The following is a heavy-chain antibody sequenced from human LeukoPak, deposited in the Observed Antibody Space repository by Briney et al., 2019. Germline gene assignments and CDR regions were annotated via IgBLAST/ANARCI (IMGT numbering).Heavy chain of an antibody. J-gene: IGHJ5*02. CDR2: IYPGDSDT. Sequence: GESLKISCKGSGYSFTSYWIGWVRQVPGKGLEWMGIIYPGDSDTRYRPSFKGQVIISADKSISTAYLQWSSLKASDIFFKQNAAYDILTGLSPWGQGTLVTVSS. CDR3: AAYDILTGLSP. V-gene: IGHV5-51*01. D-gene: IGHD3-9*01. CDR1: GYSFTSYW.